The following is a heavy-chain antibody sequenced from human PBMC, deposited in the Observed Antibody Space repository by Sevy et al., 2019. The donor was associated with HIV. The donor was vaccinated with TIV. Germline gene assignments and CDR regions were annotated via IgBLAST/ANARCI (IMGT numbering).Heavy chain of an antibody. CDR3: AKDADIVEYYYDSSGYSDY. CDR1: GFTFSSYG. D-gene: IGHD3-22*01. J-gene: IGHJ4*02. Sequence: GGSLRLSCAASGFTFSSYGMHWVRQAPGKGLEWVAVISYDGSNKYYADSVKGRFTISRENSKNRRYLQMNSLRAEDTAVYYCAKDADIVEYYYDSSGYSDYWGQGTLVTVSS. V-gene: IGHV3-30*18. CDR2: ISYDGSNK.